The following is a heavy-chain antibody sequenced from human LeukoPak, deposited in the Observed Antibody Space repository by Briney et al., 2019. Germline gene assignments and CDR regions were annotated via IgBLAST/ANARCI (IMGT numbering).Heavy chain of an antibody. CDR3: ARDMGYYDSSGYYYDVGFYFDY. CDR2: ISSSSSYI. CDR1: GFTFSSYG. Sequence: PGGSLRLSCAASGFTFSSYGMNWVRQAPGKGLEWVSSISSSSSYIYYADSVKGRFTISRDNAKNSLYLQMNSLRAEDTAVYYCARDMGYYDSSGYYYDVGFYFDYWGQGTLVTVSS. V-gene: IGHV3-21*01. J-gene: IGHJ4*02. D-gene: IGHD3-22*01.